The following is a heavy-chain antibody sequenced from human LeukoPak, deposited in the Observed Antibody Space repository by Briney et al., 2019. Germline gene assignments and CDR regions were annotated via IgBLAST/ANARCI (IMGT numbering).Heavy chain of an antibody. CDR2: INPNSGGT. J-gene: IGHJ3*02. CDR1: GYTFTNYY. D-gene: IGHD3-9*01. V-gene: IGHV1-2*02. CDR3: ARLQVDKRESDAFDI. Sequence: ASVKVSCKASGYTFTNYYIHWVRQAPGQGLEWMGWINPNSGGTNYSQKFQSRVTMTRDTSISTAYMELSRLRSDDTAMYSCARLQVDKRESDAFDIWGQGTMVTVSS.